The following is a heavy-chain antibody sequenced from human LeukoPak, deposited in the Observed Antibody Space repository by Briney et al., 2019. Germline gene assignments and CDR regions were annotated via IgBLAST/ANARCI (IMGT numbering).Heavy chain of an antibody. CDR3: ARHGNPHSGYYYKAGVGPDY. D-gene: IGHD3-22*01. Sequence: GESLKISCKGSGYNFTSYWIGWVRQMPGKGLERMGIIYPGDSDTRYSPSFQGQVTISADKSISTAYLQWSSLKASDTAMYYCARHGNPHSGYYYKAGVGPDYWGQGTLVTVSS. J-gene: IGHJ4*02. CDR1: GYNFTSYW. V-gene: IGHV5-51*01. CDR2: IYPGDSDT.